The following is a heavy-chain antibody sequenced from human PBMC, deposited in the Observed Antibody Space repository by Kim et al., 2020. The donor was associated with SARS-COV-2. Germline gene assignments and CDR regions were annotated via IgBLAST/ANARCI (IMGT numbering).Heavy chain of an antibody. D-gene: IGHD3-10*01. CDR2: IYTSGST. CDR3: ARDKVLLWFGELDYYGMDV. Sequence: SETLSLTCTVSGGSISSGSYYWSWIRQPAGKGLEWIGRIYTSGSTNYNPSLKSRVTISVDTSKNQFSLKLSSVTAADTAVYYCARDKVLLWFGELDYYGMDVWGQGTTVTVSS. V-gene: IGHV4-61*02. J-gene: IGHJ6*02. CDR1: GGSISSGSYY.